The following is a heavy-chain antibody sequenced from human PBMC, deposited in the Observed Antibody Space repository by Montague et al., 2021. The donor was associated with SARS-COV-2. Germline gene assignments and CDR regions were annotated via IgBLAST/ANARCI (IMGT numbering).Heavy chain of an antibody. V-gene: IGHV4-59*08. J-gene: IGHJ6*02. Sequence: SETLSLTCTVSGGSISSYYWSWIRQPPGKGLEWIGYVYYSGSTXXXPSXXXRVTIPVDTSKNQFSLKLSSVTAADTAVYYCARHKSFDWLLIPKVGYYCMDVWGQGTTVTVSS. D-gene: IGHD3-9*01. CDR2: VYYSGST. CDR3: ARHKSFDWLLIPKVGYYCMDV. CDR1: GGSISSYY.